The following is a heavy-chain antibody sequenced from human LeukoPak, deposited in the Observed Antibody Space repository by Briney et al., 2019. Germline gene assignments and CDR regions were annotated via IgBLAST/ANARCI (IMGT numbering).Heavy chain of an antibody. CDR1: GFTFSSYS. CDR3: ARGNSYDSSGYPEYFQN. J-gene: IGHJ1*01. V-gene: IGHV3-21*01. Sequence: GGSLRLSRAASGFTFSSYSMNWVRQAPGKGLQWVSSISSSSSYIYYADSVKGRFTISRDNAKKSLYLQMNSMRADDTAVYYCARGNSYDSSGYPEYFQNWGQGTLVTVSS. CDR2: ISSSSSYI. D-gene: IGHD3-22*01.